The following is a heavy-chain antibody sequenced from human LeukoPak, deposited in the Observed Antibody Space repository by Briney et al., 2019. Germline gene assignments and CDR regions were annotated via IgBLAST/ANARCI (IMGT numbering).Heavy chain of an antibody. CDR3: ARTPPRERVGAILPRAFDY. Sequence: ASVKVSCKASGYTFTGYYMHWVRQAPGQGLEWMGWMNPNSGNTGYAQKFQGRVTITRNTSISTAYMELSSLRSEDTAVYYCARTPPRERVGAILPRAFDYWGQGTLVTISS. V-gene: IGHV1-8*03. CDR2: MNPNSGNT. D-gene: IGHD1-26*01. J-gene: IGHJ4*02. CDR1: GYTFTGYY.